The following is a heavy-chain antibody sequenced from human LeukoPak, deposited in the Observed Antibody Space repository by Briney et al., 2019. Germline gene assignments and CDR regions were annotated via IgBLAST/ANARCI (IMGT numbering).Heavy chain of an antibody. V-gene: IGHV4-59*11. CDR3: ARDGLRIAPDY. CDR1: GGSISSHY. Sequence: PSETLSLTCTVSGGSISSHYWSWIRQPPGKGLEWIGYIYYSGSTYYNPSLKSRVTISVDTSKNQFSLKLSSVTAADTAVYYCARDGLRIAPDYWGQGTLVTVSS. CDR2: IYYSGST. D-gene: IGHD5-18*01. J-gene: IGHJ4*02.